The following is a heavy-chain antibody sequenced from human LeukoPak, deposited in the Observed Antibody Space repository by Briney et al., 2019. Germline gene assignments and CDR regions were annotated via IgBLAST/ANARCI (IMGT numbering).Heavy chain of an antibody. J-gene: IGHJ4*01. Sequence: GSLRLSCAASGFSFDYYTMHWVRQPPGKGLEWVSLINWDGGSAYYRDSVRGRFTISRDTSKNSLYLQMHSLRTDDTALYYCAKDLGKVIAAAGTSGFDTWGRGTLVTVSS. V-gene: IGHV3-43*01. D-gene: IGHD6-13*01. CDR3: AKDLGKVIAAAGTSGFDT. CDR1: GFSFDYYT. CDR2: INWDGGSA.